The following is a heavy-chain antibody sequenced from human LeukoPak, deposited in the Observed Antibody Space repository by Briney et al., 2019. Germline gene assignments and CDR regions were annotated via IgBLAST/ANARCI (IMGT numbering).Heavy chain of an antibody. Sequence: ASVKVSCKASGYNFTSYYMHWVRQAPGQGLEWMGIINPSGGTTSYAQKFQGRVTVTRDTSTSTVYMELSSLRSEDTAVCYCARDLVVVTGLRTRGSFDIWGQGTMVTVSS. CDR2: INPSGGTT. CDR1: GYNFTSYY. V-gene: IGHV1-46*01. J-gene: IGHJ3*02. D-gene: IGHD2-21*02. CDR3: ARDLVVVTGLRTRGSFDI.